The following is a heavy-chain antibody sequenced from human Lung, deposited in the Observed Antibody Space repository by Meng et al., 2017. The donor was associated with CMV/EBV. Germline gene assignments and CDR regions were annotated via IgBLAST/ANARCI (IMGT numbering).Heavy chain of an antibody. D-gene: IGHD6-19*01. CDR2: ISCYNGDT. Sequence: QVRVGQSGAEVKKPGASVRVSCKASGYTFTHHGISWIRQAPGQGLEWMGWISCYNGDTNYAQKLQGRVTMTTDTSTNTAYMDLRGLRSDDTAVYYCARDPSNTSGRYAYFDYWGQGTLVTVSS. CDR3: ARDPSNTSGRYAYFDY. V-gene: IGHV1-18*01. CDR1: GYTFTHHG. J-gene: IGHJ4*02.